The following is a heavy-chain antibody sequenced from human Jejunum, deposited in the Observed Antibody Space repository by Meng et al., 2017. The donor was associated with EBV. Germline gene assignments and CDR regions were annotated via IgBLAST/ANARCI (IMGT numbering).Heavy chain of an antibody. CDR2: INHGGGA. Sequence: QLQQAAAGLVKPSETLSLPCAVYGGSFSDYYWTWIRQPPGKGLEWIGEINHGGGAIYNPSLKSRVTISVDTSKNQFSLKLSSVTAADTAVYCCARLGGYASGTYYPIDPWGQGTLVTVSS. CDR3: ARLGGYASGTYYPIDP. D-gene: IGHD3-10*01. CDR1: GGSFSDYY. V-gene: IGHV4-34*01. J-gene: IGHJ5*02.